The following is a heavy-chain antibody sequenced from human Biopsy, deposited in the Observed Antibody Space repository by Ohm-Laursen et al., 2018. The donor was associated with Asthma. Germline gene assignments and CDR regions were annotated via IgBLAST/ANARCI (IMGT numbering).Heavy chain of an antibody. J-gene: IGHJ4*02. Sequence: SLRLSCAAFGFSFSNFAIHWGRQAPGKGLEWVSVIYSGGTSHTADSVRGRFTISRDYSKNTLYLQMHSLRAEDTAVYYCARGDSSNWSHYYFDYWGQGTLVTVSS. CDR2: IYSGGTS. D-gene: IGHD3-22*01. V-gene: IGHV3-53*01. CDR1: GFSFSNFA. CDR3: ARGDSSNWSHYYFDY.